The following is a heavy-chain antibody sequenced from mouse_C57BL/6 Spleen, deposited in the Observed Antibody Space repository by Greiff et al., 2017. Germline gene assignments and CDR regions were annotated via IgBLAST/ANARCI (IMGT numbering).Heavy chain of an antibody. CDR2: IRNKANNHAT. CDR3: TRRDGYYYWYFDD. CDR1: GFTFSDAW. D-gene: IGHD2-3*01. V-gene: IGHV6-6*01. J-gene: IGHJ1*03. Sequence: EVKVEESGGGLVQPGGSMKLSCAASGFTFSDAWMDWVRQSPEKGLEWVAEIRNKANNHATYYAESVKGRFTISRDDSKSSVYLQMNSLRAEDTGIYYCTRRDGYYYWYFDDWGTGTTVTVSS.